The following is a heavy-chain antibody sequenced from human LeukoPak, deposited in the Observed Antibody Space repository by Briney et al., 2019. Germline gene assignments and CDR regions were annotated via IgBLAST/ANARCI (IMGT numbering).Heavy chain of an antibody. CDR3: ARVLGYCSGGSCYTAYYYYYMDV. CDR1: GGSISSSSYY. CDR2: IYYSGST. D-gene: IGHD2-15*01. J-gene: IGHJ6*03. Sequence: PSETLSLTCTVSGGSISSSSYYWGWIRQPPGKGLEWIGSIYYSGSTYYNPSLKSRVTISVDTSKNQFSLKLSSVTAADTAVYYCARVLGYCSGGSCYTAYYYYYMDVWGKGTTVTVSS. V-gene: IGHV4-39*07.